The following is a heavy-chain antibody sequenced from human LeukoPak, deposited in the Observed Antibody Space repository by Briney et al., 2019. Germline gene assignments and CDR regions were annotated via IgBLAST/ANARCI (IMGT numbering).Heavy chain of an antibody. Sequence: SETLSLTCTVSGGSISSYYWSWIRQPPGKGLEWIGYIYYSGSTYYNPSLKSRVTISVDTSKNQFSLKLSSVTAADTAVYYCAREGPLAYCGGDCYYAFDIWGQGPMVTVSS. V-gene: IGHV4-59*01. CDR3: AREGPLAYCGGDCYYAFDI. J-gene: IGHJ3*02. CDR1: GGSISSYY. D-gene: IGHD2-21*02. CDR2: IYYSGST.